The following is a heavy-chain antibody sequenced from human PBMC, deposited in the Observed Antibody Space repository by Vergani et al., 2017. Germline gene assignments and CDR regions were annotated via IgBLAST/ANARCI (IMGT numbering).Heavy chain of an antibody. V-gene: IGHV1-46*03. CDR2: INPSGGST. Sequence: QVLLVQSGAEVKKPGASVRVSCKTSGYTFTNYYIHWVRQAPGQGLEWMGIINPSGGSTTYAQQFQGILTMTRDTSTSTVYMDLSNLRSEDTAVYYCARPHGDILPPDPRRLDYWGQGTLVTVSS. J-gene: IGHJ4*02. CDR1: GYTFTNYY. CDR3: ARPHGDILPPDPRRLDY.